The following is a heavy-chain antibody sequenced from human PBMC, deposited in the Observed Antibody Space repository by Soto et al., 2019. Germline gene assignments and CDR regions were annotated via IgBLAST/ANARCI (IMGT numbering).Heavy chain of an antibody. CDR1: GFTFDDYT. CDR2: ISWDGGST. V-gene: IGHV3-43*01. CDR3: AKGADSLPTVYYYYGMDV. D-gene: IGHD2-15*01. J-gene: IGHJ6*02. Sequence: GGSLRLSCAASGFTFDDYTMHWVRQAPGKGLEWVSLISWDGGSTYYADSVKGRFTISRDNSKNSLYLQMNSLRTEDTALYYCAKGADSLPTVYYYYGMDVWGQGTTVTVS.